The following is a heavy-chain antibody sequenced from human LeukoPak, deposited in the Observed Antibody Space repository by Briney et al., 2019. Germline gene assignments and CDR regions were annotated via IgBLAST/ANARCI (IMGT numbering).Heavy chain of an antibody. CDR2: IYYSGST. CDR3: ARVAVTTFLFDY. CDR1: GGSISSYY. Sequence: SSETLSLTCTVSGGSISSYYWSWIRQPPGKGLEWIGYIYYSGSTNYNPSLKSRVTISVDTSKNQFSLKVSSVTAADTAVYYCARVAVTTFLFDYWGQGTLVTVSS. J-gene: IGHJ4*02. V-gene: IGHV4-59*01. D-gene: IGHD4-17*01.